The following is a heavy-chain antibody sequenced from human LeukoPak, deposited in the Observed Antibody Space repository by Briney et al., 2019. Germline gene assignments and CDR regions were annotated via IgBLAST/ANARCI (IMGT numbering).Heavy chain of an antibody. D-gene: IGHD6-19*01. V-gene: IGHV3-23*01. CDR2: ISGSGGST. CDR3: AKATGSSGWYAYYYFDY. J-gene: IGHJ4*02. CDR1: GFTFDDYG. Sequence: GGSLRLSCAASGFTFDDYGMSWVRQAPGKGLEWVSAISGSGGSTYYADSVKGRFTISRDNSKNTLYLQMNSLRAEDTAVYYCAKATGSSGWYAYYYFDYWGQGTLVTVSS.